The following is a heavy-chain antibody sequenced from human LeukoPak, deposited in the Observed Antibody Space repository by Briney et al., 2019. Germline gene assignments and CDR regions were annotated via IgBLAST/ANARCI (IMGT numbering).Heavy chain of an antibody. V-gene: IGHV3-49*03. CDR3: SRAAYYYDSNNYSAY. CDR2: IRSKASGTA. CDR1: GFTFRDYA. J-gene: IGHJ4*02. D-gene: IGHD3-22*01. Sequence: GGSLRLSCTTSGFTFRDYAMSWIRQAPGKGLEWVGFIRSKASGTAEYAASVKGRFTISRDDSKSIAYLQMNSLKTEDTAVYYCSRAAYYYDSNNYSAYWGQGTLVTVSS.